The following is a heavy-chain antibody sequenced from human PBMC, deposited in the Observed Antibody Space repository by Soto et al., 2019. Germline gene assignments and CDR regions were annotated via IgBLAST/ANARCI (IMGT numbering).Heavy chain of an antibody. V-gene: IGHV3-30*18. CDR1: GFTFSSYG. CDR2: ISYDGSNK. Sequence: QVQLVESGGGVVQPGRSLRLSCAASGFTFSSYGMHWVRQAPGKGLEWVAVISYDGSNKYYADSVKGRFTISRDNSKNXLXXQMNSLRAEDTAVYYCAKERRDGYSIEYYYYGMDVWGQGTTVTVSS. J-gene: IGHJ6*02. D-gene: IGHD4-4*01. CDR3: AKERRDGYSIEYYYYGMDV.